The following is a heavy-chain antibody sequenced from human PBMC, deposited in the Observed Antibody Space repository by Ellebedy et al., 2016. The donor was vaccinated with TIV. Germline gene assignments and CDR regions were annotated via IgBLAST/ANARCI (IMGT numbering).Heavy chain of an antibody. V-gene: IGHV1-3*01. J-gene: IGHJ4*02. D-gene: IGHD1-26*01. CDR1: GYTFTSYS. Sequence: AASVKVSCKASGYTFTSYSMHWVRQAPGQRLEWMGWINAGNGNTKYSQKFQGRVTITRDTSASTAYMELSSMRSEDTAVYYCAREVRIVGATTFDYWGQGTLVTVSS. CDR3: AREVRIVGATTFDY. CDR2: INAGNGNT.